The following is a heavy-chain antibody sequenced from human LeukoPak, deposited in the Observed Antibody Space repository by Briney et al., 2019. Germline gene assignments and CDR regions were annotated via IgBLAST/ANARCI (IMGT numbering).Heavy chain of an antibody. CDR1: GFSFSSFW. CDR2: INGDGGRT. Sequence: GGSLRLSCAASGFSFSSFWMHWVRQAPGKGLVWVSCINGDGGRTNYADSVKGRFTISRDNAKNTLYLQMNSLRAEDTAVYYCARMTAHAFDIWGQGTMVTVSS. J-gene: IGHJ3*02. D-gene: IGHD2-21*02. CDR3: ARMTAHAFDI. V-gene: IGHV3-74*01.